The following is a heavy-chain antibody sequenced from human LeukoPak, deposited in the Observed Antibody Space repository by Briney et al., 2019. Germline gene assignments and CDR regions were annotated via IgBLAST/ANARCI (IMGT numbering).Heavy chain of an antibody. J-gene: IGHJ5*02. Sequence: GGSLRLSCAASGFTFSSYAMAWVRQAPEGGLQWVSAISGSGGATYSADSVKGPFTISRDNSKNTLYLQMNTLRAEDTAVYYCAKDPTVGEWPNWFDPWGQGTLVTVSS. V-gene: IGHV3-23*01. CDR1: GFTFSSYA. CDR2: ISGSGGAT. D-gene: IGHD3-16*01. CDR3: AKDPTVGEWPNWFDP.